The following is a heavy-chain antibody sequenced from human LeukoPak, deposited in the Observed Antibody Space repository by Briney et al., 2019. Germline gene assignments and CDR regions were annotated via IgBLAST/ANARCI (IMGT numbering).Heavy chain of an antibody. D-gene: IGHD6-13*01. J-gene: IGHJ5*02. V-gene: IGHV3-23*01. CDR3: AGAPYSSRPPNWFDP. Sequence: GGSLRLSCAASGFTFSSYAMSWVRQAPGKGLEWVSAISGSGGSTYYADSVKGRFTISRDNSKNTLYLQMNSLRAEDTAVYFCAGAPYSSRPPNWFDPWGQGTLVTVSS. CDR1: GFTFSSYA. CDR2: ISGSGGST.